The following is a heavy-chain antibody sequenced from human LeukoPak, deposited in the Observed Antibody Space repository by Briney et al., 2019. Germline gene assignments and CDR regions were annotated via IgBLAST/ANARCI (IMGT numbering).Heavy chain of an antibody. CDR2: IYTSGST. J-gene: IGHJ4*02. CDR3: ARGYCSGGNCYYFDY. V-gene: IGHV4-4*07. CDR1: GGSISTYY. Sequence: PSETLSLTCTVSGGSISTYYWSWIRQPAGKGLEWIGRIYTSGSTNYNPSLKSRVTMSVDTSKNQFSLKLSSATAADTAVYYCARGYCSGGNCYYFDYWGQGILVTVSS. D-gene: IGHD2-15*01.